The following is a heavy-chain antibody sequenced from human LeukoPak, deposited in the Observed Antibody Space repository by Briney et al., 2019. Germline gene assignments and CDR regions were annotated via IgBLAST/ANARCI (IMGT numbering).Heavy chain of an antibody. Sequence: GGSLRLSCAASGFTFSSYWMSWVRQAPGKGLEWVANIKQDGSEKYYVDSVKGRFTISRDNAKDSLYLQMNSLRAEDTAVYYCARRHMTTVSNFDYWGQGTLVTVSS. D-gene: IGHD4-17*01. V-gene: IGHV3-7*03. J-gene: IGHJ4*02. CDR2: IKQDGSEK. CDR3: ARRHMTTVSNFDY. CDR1: GFTFSSYW.